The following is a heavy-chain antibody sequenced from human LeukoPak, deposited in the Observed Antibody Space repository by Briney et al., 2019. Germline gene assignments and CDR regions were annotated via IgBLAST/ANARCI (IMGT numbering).Heavy chain of an antibody. Sequence: ASVKVSCKVSGYTLTELSMHWVRQAPGKGLEWMGGFDPEDGETIYAQKFQGRVTMTEDTSTDTAYMELRSLRSDDTAVYYCARDWVPAAISGRYNWFDPWGQGTLVTVSS. J-gene: IGHJ5*02. CDR2: FDPEDGET. CDR1: GYTLTELS. V-gene: IGHV1-24*01. D-gene: IGHD2-2*01. CDR3: ARDWVPAAISGRYNWFDP.